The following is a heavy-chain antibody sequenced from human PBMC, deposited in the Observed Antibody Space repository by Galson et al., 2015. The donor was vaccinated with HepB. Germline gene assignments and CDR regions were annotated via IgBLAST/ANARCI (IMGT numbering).Heavy chain of an antibody. J-gene: IGHJ2*01. V-gene: IGHV3-23*01. CDR1: GFTFRIYA. Sequence: SLRLSCAASGFTFRIYAMNWIRQAPGKGLEWVSFINYSGQHTYFADSVKGRFTISRYNSKNTLYLQMNLLRPEYTAVSYCAKGMAEDWYSELWGRGTLVTVSS. CDR2: INYSGQHT. CDR3: AKGMAEDWYSEL. D-gene: IGHD5-24*01.